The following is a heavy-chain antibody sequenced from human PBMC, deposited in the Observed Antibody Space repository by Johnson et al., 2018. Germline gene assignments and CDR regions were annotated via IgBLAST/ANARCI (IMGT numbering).Heavy chain of an antibody. CDR1: GYSFSKSW. J-gene: IGHJ4*02. Sequence: VQLVQSGAEVKKPGESLKISCQASGYSFSKSWIGWVRQMPGQGLELVGIIYPDDSDTIYSPSFHGLVTISTAKSMSTAYLQWGSLKATDTATYFCARHKCSFDSSVRQLDSWGQGTLVIVSS. CDR3: ARHKCSFDSSVRQLDS. D-gene: IGHD3-22*01. V-gene: IGHV5-51*01. CDR2: IYPDDSDT.